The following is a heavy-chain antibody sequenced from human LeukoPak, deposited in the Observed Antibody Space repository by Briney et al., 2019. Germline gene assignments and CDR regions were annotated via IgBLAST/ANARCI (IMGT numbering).Heavy chain of an antibody. CDR2: INHSGST. CDR3: ARVGDYYGSGSYYRH. V-gene: IGHV4-34*01. Sequence: PSETLSLTCAVYGGSFSGYYWSWIRQPPGKGLESIGEINHSGSTNYNPSLKSRVTISVDTSKNQFSLKLSSVTAAGTAVYYCARVGDYYGSGSYYRHWGQGTLVTVSS. J-gene: IGHJ4*02. CDR1: GGSFSGYY. D-gene: IGHD3-10*01.